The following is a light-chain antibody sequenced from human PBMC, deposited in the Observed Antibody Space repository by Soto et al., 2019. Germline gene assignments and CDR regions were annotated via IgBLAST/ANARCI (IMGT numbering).Light chain of an antibody. CDR1: SSDVVGDNY. J-gene: IGLJ3*02. CDR2: DVT. Sequence: QAVLTQPASVSGSPGQSIALSCTGSSSDVVGDNYVSWYQQHPGKAPKLLIYDVTTRPSRVSHPFSGYNPGNTASLTITGLVAEDEDDYYCRSYTTSSTVVFGGGTKLTVL. CDR3: RSYTTSSTVV. V-gene: IGLV2-14*03.